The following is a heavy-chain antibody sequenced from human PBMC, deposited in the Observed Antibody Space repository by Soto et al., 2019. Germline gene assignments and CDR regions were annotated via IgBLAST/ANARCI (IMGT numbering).Heavy chain of an antibody. J-gene: IGHJ4*02. Sequence: QVQLQESGPGLVKPSETLSLTCTVSGGSMRGQHWSWIRQPPGKGLEWIGHHSDSTNYNPSLKSRITIAPDTSTNQFSLQLSSVTAADTAVYYCAKHTVGEGGRGYWGQGTLVTVSS. CDR1: GGSMRGQH. CDR2: HHSDST. CDR3: AKHTVGEGGRGY. D-gene: IGHD3-16*01. V-gene: IGHV4-59*08.